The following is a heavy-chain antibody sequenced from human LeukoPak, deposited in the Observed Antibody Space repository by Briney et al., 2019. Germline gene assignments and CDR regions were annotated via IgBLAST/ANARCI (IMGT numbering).Heavy chain of an antibody. CDR2: ISSSGSST. CDR3: ATQRSGWHYFDY. J-gene: IGHJ4*02. V-gene: IGHV3-23*01. Sequence: GGSLRLSCAASGFTFSNYAMSWVRQAPGKGLERVSSISSSGSSTYYADSVKGRFTISRDNSKNTLFLQMNSLRAEDTAVYYCATQRSGWHYFDYWGQGTLVTVSS. D-gene: IGHD6-19*01. CDR1: GFTFSNYA.